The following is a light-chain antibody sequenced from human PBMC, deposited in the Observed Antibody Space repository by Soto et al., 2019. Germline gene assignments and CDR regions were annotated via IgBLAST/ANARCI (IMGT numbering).Light chain of an antibody. J-gene: IGKJ4*01. CDR3: QQYGTSPPLT. CDR2: GAS. CDR1: QSLAGNY. V-gene: IGKV3-20*01. Sequence: EIVLVQSPGTLSLSPGERATLSCRASQSLAGNYLAWYQQKPGQAPRLLIDGASTRATGTPDRFSVSGSGTDFTLTISRLEPEDFAVYYCQQYGTSPPLTFGGGTKVEIK.